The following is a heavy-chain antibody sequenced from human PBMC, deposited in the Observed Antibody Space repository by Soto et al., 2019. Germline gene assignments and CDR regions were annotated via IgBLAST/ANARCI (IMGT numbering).Heavy chain of an antibody. CDR3: ARDAILYDRSSGY. CDR2: ISAYNGNT. D-gene: IGHD3-22*01. J-gene: IGHJ4*02. CDR1: GYTFTSYG. V-gene: IGHV1-18*01. Sequence: ASVKVSCKASGYTFTSYGISWVRPDPGQGLEWMGWISAYNGNTNYAQKLQGRVTMTTDTSTSTAYMGLRSLRSDDTAVYYCARDAILYDRSSGYWGQGTLVTVSS.